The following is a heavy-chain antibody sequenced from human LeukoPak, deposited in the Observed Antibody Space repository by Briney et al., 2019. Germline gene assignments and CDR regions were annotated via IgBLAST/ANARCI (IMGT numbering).Heavy chain of an antibody. CDR3: ASVLSGWELLNAPLDY. CDR1: GFTLNSYA. V-gene: IGHV3-30-3*01. D-gene: IGHD1-26*01. J-gene: IGHJ4*02. CDR2: ISYDGSNK. Sequence: GGSLRLSCAASGFTLNSYAMHWVRQAPGKGLEWVAVISYDGSNKYYADSVKGRFTISRDNSKNTLYLQMNSLRAEDTAVYYCASVLSGWELLNAPLDYWGQGTLVTVSS.